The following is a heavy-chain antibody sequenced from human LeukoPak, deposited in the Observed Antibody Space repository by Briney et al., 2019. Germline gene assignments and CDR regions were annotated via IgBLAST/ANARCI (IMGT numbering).Heavy chain of an antibody. CDR3: ARTWIPAPFDY. CDR2: IDYSGST. Sequence: PSETLSLTCTVSGASISSYYWSWIRQPPGKGLEWIGYIDYSGSTNYNPSLKSRVIISVDTSKTQFSPKLSSVTAADTAVYYCARTWIPAPFDYWGQGTLVTVSS. CDR1: GASISSYY. D-gene: IGHD5-18*01. V-gene: IGHV4-59*08. J-gene: IGHJ4*02.